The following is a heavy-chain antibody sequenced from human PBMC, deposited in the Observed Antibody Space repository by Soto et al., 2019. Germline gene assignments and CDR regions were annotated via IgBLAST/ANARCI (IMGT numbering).Heavy chain of an antibody. V-gene: IGHV3-30*18. CDR1: GFTFSDYG. CDR3: EKEGHNAKDSDFDY. J-gene: IGHJ4*02. CDR2: ISYDGSNK. Sequence: GGSLRLSCAASGFTFSDYGMHWVRQAPGKGLEWRAFISYDGSNKYYADSVKGRFTISRDNSKNTLWLQMNSLRAEDTAVYYCEKEGHNAKDSDFDYWGQGT. D-gene: IGHD1-20*01.